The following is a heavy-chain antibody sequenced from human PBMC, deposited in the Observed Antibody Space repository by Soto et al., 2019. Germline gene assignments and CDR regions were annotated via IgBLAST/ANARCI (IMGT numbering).Heavy chain of an antibody. J-gene: IGHJ3*02. CDR2: IIPIFGTA. Sequence: SVKVSCKASGGTFSSYAISCVRQAPGQGLEWMGGIIPIFGTANYAQKFQGRVTITADESTSTAYMELSSLRSEDTAVYYCARFLLGYCSGGSCYSRHDAFDIWGQGTMVTVSS. V-gene: IGHV1-69*13. CDR3: ARFLLGYCSGGSCYSRHDAFDI. CDR1: GGTFSSYA. D-gene: IGHD2-15*01.